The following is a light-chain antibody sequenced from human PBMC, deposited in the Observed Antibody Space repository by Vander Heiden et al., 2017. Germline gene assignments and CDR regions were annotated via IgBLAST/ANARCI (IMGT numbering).Light chain of an antibody. CDR3: AAWDDSMSVLYV. V-gene: IGLV1-47*01. CDR1: SSTIGSNY. Sequence: QSVLTQPPSASGTPGPRVTISCSGGSSTIGSNYVYWDQQLPGTAPKLLIYRNNPRPSGVPDRCSGSKAGTSASLASSGLRYEDEADYYCAAWDDSMSVLYVFGTGTKVTVL. CDR2: RNN. J-gene: IGLJ1*01.